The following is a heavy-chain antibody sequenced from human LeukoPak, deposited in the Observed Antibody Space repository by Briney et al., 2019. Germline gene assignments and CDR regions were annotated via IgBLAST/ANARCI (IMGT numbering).Heavy chain of an antibody. CDR3: AGQRPLDSWFDP. J-gene: IGHJ5*02. CDR2: IYYSGST. Sequence: PSETLSLTCTVSGGSISSYYWSWIRQPPGKGLEWIGYIYYSGSTNYNPSLKSRVTISVDTSKNQFSLKLSSVTAADTAVYYCAGQRPLDSWFDPWGQGTLVTVSS. CDR1: GGSISSYY. V-gene: IGHV4-59*08.